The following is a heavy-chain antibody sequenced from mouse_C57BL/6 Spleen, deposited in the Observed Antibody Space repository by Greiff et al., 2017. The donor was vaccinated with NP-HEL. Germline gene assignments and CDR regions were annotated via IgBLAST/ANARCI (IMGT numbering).Heavy chain of an antibody. D-gene: IGHD1-1*01. Sequence: VQLQQSGAELVKPGASVKLSCKASGYTFTSYWMHWVKQRPGQGLEWIGMIHPNSGSTNYNEKFKSKATLTVDKSSSTAYMQLSSLTSEDSAVYYCADYYGSSLDYWGQGTTLTVSS. J-gene: IGHJ2*01. CDR1: GYTFTSYW. V-gene: IGHV1-64*01. CDR2: IHPNSGST. CDR3: ADYYGSSLDY.